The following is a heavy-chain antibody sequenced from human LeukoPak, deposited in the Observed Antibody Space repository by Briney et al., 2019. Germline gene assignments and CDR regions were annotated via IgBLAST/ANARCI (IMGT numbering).Heavy chain of an antibody. CDR2: INPSGGST. CDR3: ARDWAGVDMKNWFDP. J-gene: IGHJ5*02. Sequence: GASVKVSCKASGYTFTSYGISWVRQAPGQGLEWMGIINPSGGSTSYAQKFQGRVTMTRDTSTSTVYMELSSLRSEDTAVYYCARDWAGVDMKNWFDPWGQGTLVTVSS. D-gene: IGHD2-15*01. CDR1: GYTFTSYG. V-gene: IGHV1-46*01.